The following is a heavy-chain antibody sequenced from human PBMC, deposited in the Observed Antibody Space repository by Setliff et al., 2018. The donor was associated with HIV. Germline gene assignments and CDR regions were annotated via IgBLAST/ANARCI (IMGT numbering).Heavy chain of an antibody. CDR3: ARDHYDILTGYYRDYYYMDV. D-gene: IGHD3-9*01. J-gene: IGHJ6*03. Sequence: ASVKVSCKATGYNFNTYGVSWVRQAPGQGPEWMGWISGFNAKTLYAPKFQDRVTLTTDTSTTTAHMELRSLRIDDTAVYYCARDHYDILTGYYRDYYYMDVWGKGTTVTVSS. CDR1: GYNFNTYG. CDR2: ISGFNAKT. V-gene: IGHV1-18*01.